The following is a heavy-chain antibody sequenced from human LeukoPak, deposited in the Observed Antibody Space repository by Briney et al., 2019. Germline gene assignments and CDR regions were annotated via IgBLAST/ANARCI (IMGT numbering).Heavy chain of an antibody. Sequence: SETLSLTCTVSGDSISSNTYYWGWIRQPPGKGLEWIGSIYYSGRTYYNPSLESRVTISVDTSKNQFSLKLSSVTAADTAVYYCARHTGGWSPFDCWGQGTLVTVSS. CDR1: GDSISSNTYY. CDR2: IYYSGRT. D-gene: IGHD6-19*01. CDR3: ARHTGGWSPFDC. J-gene: IGHJ4*02. V-gene: IGHV4-39*01.